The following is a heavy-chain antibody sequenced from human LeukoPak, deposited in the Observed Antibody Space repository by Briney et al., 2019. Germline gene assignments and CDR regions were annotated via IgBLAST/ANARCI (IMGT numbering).Heavy chain of an antibody. Sequence: KIGESLKISCKGSGYSFTSYWIGWVRQMPGKGLGWMGIIYPGDSDTRYSPSFQGQVTISADKSISTAYLQWSSLKASDTAMYYCARLARDYYGSGSYYPGAPNWFDPWGQGTLVTVSS. CDR2: IYPGDSDT. D-gene: IGHD3-10*01. CDR3: ARLARDYYGSGSYYPGAPNWFDP. V-gene: IGHV5-51*01. J-gene: IGHJ5*02. CDR1: GYSFTSYW.